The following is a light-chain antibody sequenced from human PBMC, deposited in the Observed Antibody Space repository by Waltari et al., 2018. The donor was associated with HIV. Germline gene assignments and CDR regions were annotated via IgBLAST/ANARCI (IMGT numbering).Light chain of an antibody. CDR2: ASS. CDR3: QGYGGSFLWT. J-gene: IGKJ1*01. CDR1: QTIDHQS. Sequence: VLTQSPATLSVSPGENATLSCRPSQTIDHQSLTWYQQRTGPAPRLVLFASSTRATGVPDRFHGSESGTEFTLTIRRLEPEDFAIYYCQGYGGSFLWTFGPGTRLEFK. V-gene: IGKV3-20*01.